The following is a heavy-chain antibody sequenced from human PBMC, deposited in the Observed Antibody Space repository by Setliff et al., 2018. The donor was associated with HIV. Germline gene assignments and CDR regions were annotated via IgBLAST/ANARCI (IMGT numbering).Heavy chain of an antibody. CDR2: IYYSGMT. J-gene: IGHJ4*02. Sequence: PSETLSLTCSVSGGSISSYYWSWIRQPPGKGLEWIGDIYYSGMTNYNPSLQSRVTISLDTSKNQFSLKLSSVTAADTAVYYCARGLSFYDPGGFDYWGQGTLVTVSS. D-gene: IGHD3-22*01. CDR1: GGSISSYY. CDR3: ARGLSFYDPGGFDY. V-gene: IGHV4-59*08.